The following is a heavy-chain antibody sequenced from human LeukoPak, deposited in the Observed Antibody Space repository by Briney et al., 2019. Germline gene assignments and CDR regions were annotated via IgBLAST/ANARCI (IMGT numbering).Heavy chain of an antibody. CDR3: ARRGYYDSSGYYYFDY. J-gene: IGHJ4*02. CDR1: GYSFTSYW. CDR2: IYPGDSDT. D-gene: IGHD3-22*01. Sequence: GESLKISCKASGYSFTSYWIGWVRQMPGKGLEWMGIIYPGDSDTRYSPSFQGQVTISADKSISTAYLQWSSLKASDTAMYYCARRGYYDSSGYYYFDYWGQGTLVTVSS. V-gene: IGHV5-51*01.